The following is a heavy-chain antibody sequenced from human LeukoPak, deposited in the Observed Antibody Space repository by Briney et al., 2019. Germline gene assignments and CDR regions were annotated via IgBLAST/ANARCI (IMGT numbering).Heavy chain of an antibody. CDR2: INPNSGGT. CDR1: GYTFTGYY. CDR3: ARVPYYYGSGTD. V-gene: IGHV1-2*02. J-gene: IGHJ4*02. D-gene: IGHD3-10*01. Sequence: ASVKVSCKASGYTFTGYYMHWVRQAPGQGLEWMGWINPNSGGTNYAQKFQGRVTMTRDTSISTAYMELSRLRSDDTAVYYCARVPYYYGSGTDWGQGTLVTVSS.